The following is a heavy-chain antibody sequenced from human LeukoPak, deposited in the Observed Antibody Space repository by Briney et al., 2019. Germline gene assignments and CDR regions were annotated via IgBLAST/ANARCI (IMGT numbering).Heavy chain of an antibody. Sequence: SETLSLTCTVSGGSISSYYWSWIRQPPGKGLEWIGYIYYSGSTNYNPSLKSRVNISVAKSKTPFSLKLSSVTAEDTAVYYCARMYSSSWYLFDYWGQGTLVTVSS. V-gene: IGHV4-59*01. CDR3: ARMYSSSWYLFDY. CDR1: GGSISSYY. CDR2: IYYSGST. J-gene: IGHJ4*02. D-gene: IGHD6-13*01.